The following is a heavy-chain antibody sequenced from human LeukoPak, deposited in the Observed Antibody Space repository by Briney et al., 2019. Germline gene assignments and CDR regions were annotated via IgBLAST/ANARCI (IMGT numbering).Heavy chain of an antibody. J-gene: IGHJ5*02. V-gene: IGHV1-69*13. Sequence: SVKVSCKASGGTFSSYAISWVRQAPGQGLEWMGGIIPILGTANYAQKFQGRVTITADESTSTAYMELSSLRSEDTAVYYCARGPPYSLYNWFDPWGQGTLVTVSS. CDR3: ARGPPYSLYNWFDP. CDR1: GGTFSSYA. D-gene: IGHD2-15*01. CDR2: IIPILGTA.